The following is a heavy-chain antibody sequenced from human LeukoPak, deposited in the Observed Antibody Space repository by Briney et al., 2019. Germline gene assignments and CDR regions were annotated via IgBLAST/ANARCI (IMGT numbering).Heavy chain of an antibody. CDR2: ISSSSSYI. Sequence: GGSLRLSCAASGFTFSSYSMNWVRQAPGKGLEWVSSISSSSSYIYYADSVKGRFTISRDNAKNSLYLQMNSLRAEDTAVYYCARAFSSGWYLDYWGQGTLVTVSS. D-gene: IGHD6-19*01. V-gene: IGHV3-21*01. CDR3: ARAFSSGWYLDY. CDR1: GFTFSSYS. J-gene: IGHJ4*02.